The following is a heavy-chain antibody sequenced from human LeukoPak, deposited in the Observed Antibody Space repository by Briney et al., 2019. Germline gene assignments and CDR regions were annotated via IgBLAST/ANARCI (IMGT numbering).Heavy chain of an antibody. D-gene: IGHD1-1*01. CDR3: ARVEGRWNDVYFDY. CDR1: GGSISSYY. V-gene: IGHV4-59*01. Sequence: SETLSLTCTVSGGSISSYYWSWIRQPPGKGLEWIGYIYYSGSTNYNPSLKSRVTISVDTSKNQFSLKLSSVTAADTAVYYCARVEGRWNDVYFDYWGQGTLVTVSS. CDR2: IYYSGST. J-gene: IGHJ4*02.